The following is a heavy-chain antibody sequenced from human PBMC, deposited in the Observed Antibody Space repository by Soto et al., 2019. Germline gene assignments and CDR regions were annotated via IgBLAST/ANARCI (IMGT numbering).Heavy chain of an antibody. Sequence: EVQLVESGGGLVQRGGSLRLSCAASGLTFSSYSMNWVRQAPGKGLEWVSYISSSSSTIYYADSVKGRFTISRANAKNSLSLQMNSLPASSTAVYYFASGAASLYYYSGMDVWAHGPTVTVSS. J-gene: IGHJ6*02. CDR1: GLTFSSYS. D-gene: IGHD6-25*01. V-gene: IGHV3-48*01. CDR3: ASGAASLYYYSGMDV. CDR2: ISSSSSTI.